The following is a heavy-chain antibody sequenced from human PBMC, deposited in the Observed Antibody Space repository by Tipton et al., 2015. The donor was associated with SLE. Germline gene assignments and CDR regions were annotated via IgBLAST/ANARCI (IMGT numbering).Heavy chain of an antibody. CDR3: ARGNPDAFDI. CDR2: INHSGST. D-gene: IGHD1-14*01. J-gene: IGHJ3*02. Sequence: TLSLTCTVSGGSISGYYWSWIRQPPGKGLEWIGEINHSGSTNYNPSLKSRVTISVDTSKNQFSLKLSSVTAADTAVYYCARGNPDAFDIWGQGTMVTVSS. V-gene: IGHV4-34*01. CDR1: GGSISGYY.